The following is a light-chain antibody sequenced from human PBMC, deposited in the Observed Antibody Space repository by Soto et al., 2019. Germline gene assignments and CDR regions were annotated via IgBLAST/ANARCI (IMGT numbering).Light chain of an antibody. CDR1: QSVGTN. CDR2: DAS. Sequence: EIVLTQSPATLSLSPGERATLSCRASQSVGTNLAWYQQKPGQAPRVLIYDASDRATGIPARFSGSGSGTDFTLTISSLEPEDFEVYYCQRRGDWPLYSFGQGTKLEIK. J-gene: IGKJ2*03. CDR3: QRRGDWPLYS. V-gene: IGKV3-11*01.